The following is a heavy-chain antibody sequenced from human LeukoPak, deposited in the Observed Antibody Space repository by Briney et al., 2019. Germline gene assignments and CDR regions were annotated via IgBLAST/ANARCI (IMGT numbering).Heavy chain of an antibody. V-gene: IGHV3-23*01. CDR2: IDRSGGST. J-gene: IGHJ5*01. CDR3: ARGSHGEHDS. CDR1: GFSFNIYA. D-gene: IGHD4-17*01. Sequence: GDSLRLSCAASGFSFNIYAMSWVRQAPGKGLEWVAAIDRSGGSTFYADSVKGRFTISKDNSKNTLYLQINSLRVDDTAIYYCARGSHGEHDSWGQGTLVIVSS.